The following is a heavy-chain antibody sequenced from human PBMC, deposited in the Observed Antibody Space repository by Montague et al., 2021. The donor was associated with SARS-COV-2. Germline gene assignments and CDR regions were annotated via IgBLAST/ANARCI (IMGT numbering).Heavy chain of an antibody. CDR1: GFTFDDYG. J-gene: IGHJ4*02. CDR3: SRGGGMIRGVVDF. D-gene: IGHD3-10*01. CDR2: ISRSGDST. V-gene: IGHV3-20*01. Sequence: SLRLSCAVSGFTFDDYGMSWVRQVPGKGLEWVSGISRSGDSTAYGDSVKGRSFISRDNAKNTLYLQMNSLRVEDTAFYHCSRGGGMIRGVVDFWGQGILVSVSS.